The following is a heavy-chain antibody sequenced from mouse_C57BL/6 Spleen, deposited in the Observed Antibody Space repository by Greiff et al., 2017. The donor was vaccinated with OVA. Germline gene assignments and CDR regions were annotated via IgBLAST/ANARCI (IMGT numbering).Heavy chain of an antibody. CDR2: IDPETGGT. D-gene: IGHD2-10*01. CDR1: GYTFTDYE. J-gene: IGHJ4*01. Sequence: VKLQQSGAELVRPGASVTLSCKASGYTFTDYEMHWVKQTPVHGLEWIGAIDPETGGTAYNQKFKGKAILTADKSSSTAYMELRSLTSEDSAVYYCSYPLYYAMDYWGQGTSVTVSS. V-gene: IGHV1-15*01. CDR3: SYPLYYAMDY.